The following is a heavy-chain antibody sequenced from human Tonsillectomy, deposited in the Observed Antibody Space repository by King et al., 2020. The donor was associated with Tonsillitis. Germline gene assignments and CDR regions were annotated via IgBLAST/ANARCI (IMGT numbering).Heavy chain of an antibody. CDR2: IGSSGSTM. CDR3: AAWMSPETGTTRVYYYMDV. J-gene: IGHJ6*03. D-gene: IGHD1-7*01. CDR1: GFTFISYE. V-gene: IGHV3-48*03. Sequence: VQLVESGGGLVQPGGSLRLSCVASGFTFISYEMNWVRPAPGKGLEWVAYIGSSGSTMFYADSVKGRFTISRDNAKTSLYLQMNSLRAEDTAVYYCAAWMSPETGTTRVYYYMDVWGKGTTVTVSS.